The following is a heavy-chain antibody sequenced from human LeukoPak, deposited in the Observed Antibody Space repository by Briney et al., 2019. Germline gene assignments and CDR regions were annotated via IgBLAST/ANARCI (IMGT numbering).Heavy chain of an antibody. Sequence: SQTLSLTCAVYAGSFSAYYWTWIRQPPGKGLEWIGEINHSGSSNYNSSLRSRVTISVDTSSKQFSLRLSSVTAADTAVYYCAPRGDIEHSYVYGKWFDPWGQGTRVTVSS. D-gene: IGHD5-18*01. CDR1: AGSFSAYY. V-gene: IGHV4-34*01. CDR2: INHSGSS. J-gene: IGHJ5*02. CDR3: APRGDIEHSYVYGKWFDP.